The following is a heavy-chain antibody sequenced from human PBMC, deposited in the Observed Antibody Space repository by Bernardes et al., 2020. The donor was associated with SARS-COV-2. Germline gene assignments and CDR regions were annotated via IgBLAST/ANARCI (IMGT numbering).Heavy chain of an antibody. V-gene: IGHV4-34*01. CDR3: ASRRYFDWLRAWYFDL. CDR2: INHSGST. D-gene: IGHD3-9*01. CDR1: GGSFSGYY. Sequence: SETLSLTCAVYGGSFSGYYWSWIRQPPGKGLEWIGEINHSGSTNYNPSLKSRVTISVDTSKNQFSLKLSSVTAADTAVYYCASRRYFDWLRAWYFDLWCRGTLVTVSS. J-gene: IGHJ2*01.